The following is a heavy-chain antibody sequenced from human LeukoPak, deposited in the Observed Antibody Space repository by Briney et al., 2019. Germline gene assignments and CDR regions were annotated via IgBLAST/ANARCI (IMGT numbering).Heavy chain of an antibody. CDR3: ARDLRSSGYYAFDY. CDR1: GYTFSSYG. D-gene: IGHD3-22*01. Sequence: GGSLRLSCAASGYTFSSYGMNWVRQAPRKGLEWVSFISSSSSYIYYADSVKGRFTISRDNAKNSLYLQMNSLRAEDTAVYYCARDLRSSGYYAFDYWGQGTLVTVSS. CDR2: ISSSSSYI. V-gene: IGHV3-21*01. J-gene: IGHJ4*02.